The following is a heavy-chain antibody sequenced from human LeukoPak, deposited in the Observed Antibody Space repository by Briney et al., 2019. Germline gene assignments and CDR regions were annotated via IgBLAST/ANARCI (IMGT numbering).Heavy chain of an antibody. CDR2: IYHSGST. CDR1: GGSISSGGYY. J-gene: IGHJ6*03. CDR3: ARHTSRYCSSTSCYPRGGYYMDV. Sequence: PSQTLSLTCTVSGGSISSGGYYWSWIRQPPGKGLEWIGYIYHSGSTYYNPSLKSRVTISLDRSKNQFSLKLSSVTAADTAVYYCARHTSRYCSSTSCYPRGGYYMDVWGKGTTVTVSS. V-gene: IGHV4-30-2*01. D-gene: IGHD2-2*01.